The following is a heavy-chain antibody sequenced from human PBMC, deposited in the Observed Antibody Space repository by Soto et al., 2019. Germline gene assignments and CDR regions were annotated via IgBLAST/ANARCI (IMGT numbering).Heavy chain of an antibody. J-gene: IGHJ4*02. CDR2: ISYDGSNK. CDR3: AKSSPPIQTGWRQSQRIDY. D-gene: IGHD1-1*01. V-gene: IGHV3-30*18. CDR1: GFTFSSYG. Sequence: QVQLVESGGGVVQPGRSLRLSCAASGFTFSSYGMHWVRQAPGKGLEWVAVISYDGSNKYYADSVKGRFTISRDNSKNTLYLQMNSLKAADTAVYYCAKSSPPIQTGWRQSQRIDYWGQGTLVTVSS.